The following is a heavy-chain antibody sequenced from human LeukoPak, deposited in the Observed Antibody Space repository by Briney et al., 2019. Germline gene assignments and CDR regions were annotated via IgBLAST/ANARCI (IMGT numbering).Heavy chain of an antibody. V-gene: IGHV4-4*02. CDR3: VDDSSPIGVRAFDI. D-gene: IGHD3-22*01. CDR1: GGSISSSNW. Sequence: SETLSLTCAVSGGSISSSNWWNWVRQPPGKGLEWIGEIYHSGSTNYNPSLKSRVTISVDTSKNQFSLKLSSVTAADTAVYYCVDDSSPIGVRAFDIWGQGTMVTVSS. J-gene: IGHJ3*02. CDR2: IYHSGST.